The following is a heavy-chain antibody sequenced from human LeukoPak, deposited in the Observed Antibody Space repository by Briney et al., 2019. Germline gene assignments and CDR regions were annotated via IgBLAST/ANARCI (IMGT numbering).Heavy chain of an antibody. Sequence: PGGSLRLSCAASGFTFSSYWMSWVRQAPGKGLEWVANIKQDGSGKYYVDSVKGRFTISRDNAKNSLYLQMNSLRAEDTAVYYCARCNYDILTGYYPSYYFDYWGQGTLVTVSS. J-gene: IGHJ4*02. CDR3: ARCNYDILTGYYPSYYFDY. CDR1: GFTFSSYW. D-gene: IGHD3-9*01. CDR2: IKQDGSGK. V-gene: IGHV3-7*03.